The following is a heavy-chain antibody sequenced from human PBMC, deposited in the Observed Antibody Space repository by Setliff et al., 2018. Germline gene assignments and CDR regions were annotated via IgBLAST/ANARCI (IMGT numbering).Heavy chain of an antibody. V-gene: IGHV3-49*04. J-gene: IGHJ4*02. CDR3: TRASSIAVAGSSI. CDR1: GFTFSNYG. D-gene: IGHD6-19*01. Sequence: GGSLRLSCVASGFTFSNYGMHWVRQAPGKGLEWVGFIRSKAYGGTTEYAASVKGRFTISRDDSKSIAYLQMNSLKTKDTAVYYCTRASSIAVAGSSIWGQGTLVTVSS. CDR2: IRSKAYGGTT.